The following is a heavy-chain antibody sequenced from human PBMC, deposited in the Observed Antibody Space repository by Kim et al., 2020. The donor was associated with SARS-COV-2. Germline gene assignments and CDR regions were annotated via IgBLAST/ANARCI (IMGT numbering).Heavy chain of an antibody. CDR3: ARGSGYSSGWYYFDY. CDR2: IWYDGSNK. V-gene: IGHV3-33*01. CDR1: EFTFSSYG. Sequence: GGSLRLSCAASEFTFSSYGMPWVRQAPGKGLEWVAVIWYDGSNKYYADSVKGRFAISRDNSKNTLNLQMNSLRAEDTAVYYCARGSGYSSGWYYFDYWGQGTLVTVSS. J-gene: IGHJ4*02. D-gene: IGHD6-19*01.